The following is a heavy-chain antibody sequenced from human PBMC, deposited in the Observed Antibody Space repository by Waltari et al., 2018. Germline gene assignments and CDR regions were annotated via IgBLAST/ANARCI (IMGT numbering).Heavy chain of an antibody. CDR3: ARDGEDIVVVPAAYSWFDP. D-gene: IGHD2-2*01. J-gene: IGHJ5*02. CDR2: INHSGNT. Sequence: QVQLQQWGAGLLKPSETLSLTCAVYGGSFSGYYWSWIRQPPGKGLEWIGEINHSGNTNYNPSLKSRVTISVDTSKNQFSLKLSSVTAADTAVYYCARDGEDIVVVPAAYSWFDPWGQGTLVTVSS. V-gene: IGHV4-34*01. CDR1: GGSFSGYY.